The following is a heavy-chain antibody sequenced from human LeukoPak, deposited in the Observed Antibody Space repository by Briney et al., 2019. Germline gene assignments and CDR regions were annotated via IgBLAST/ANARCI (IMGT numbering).Heavy chain of an antibody. D-gene: IGHD3-10*01. V-gene: IGHV3-43*02. CDR1: GFNVAAYA. J-gene: IGHJ4*02. CDR3: AIAYESGSFYRAFAY. CDR2: ISGDSDIK. Sequence: PGGSLRLSCAASGFNVAAYAMYWVRQPPGKSLEWVSLISGDSDIKYSAASVKGRFAISRDNSKNSLYLQMNSLTTEDTALYYCAIAYESGSFYRAFAYWGQGALVTVSS.